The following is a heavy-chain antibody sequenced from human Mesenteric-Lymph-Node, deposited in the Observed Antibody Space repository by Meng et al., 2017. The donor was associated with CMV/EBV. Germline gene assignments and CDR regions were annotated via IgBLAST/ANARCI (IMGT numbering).Heavy chain of an antibody. V-gene: IGHV3-7*01. CDR1: GFSLSSYW. J-gene: IGHJ3*02. CDR3: TRLHSGRYYGDALDI. Sequence: GESLKISCAASGFSLSSYWMSWVRQAPGEGLEWVANIKEDGSEKYYVDSVKGRFIISRDNAKNSLYMQMNSLRAEDTAVYYCTRLHSGRYYGDALDIWGQGTMVTVSS. D-gene: IGHD1-26*01. CDR2: IKEDGSEK.